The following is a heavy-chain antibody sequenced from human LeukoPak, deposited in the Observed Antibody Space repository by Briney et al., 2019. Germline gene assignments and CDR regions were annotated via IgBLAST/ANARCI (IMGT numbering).Heavy chain of an antibody. CDR2: TNPSGGST. CDR3: ARVKVRGVLDY. D-gene: IGHD3-10*01. Sequence: ASVKVSFKASGYTFTGYYMHWVRQAPGQGLEWMGITNPSGGSTSYAQKLQGRVTMTRDMSTSTVYMELSSLRSEDTAVYYCARVKVRGVLDYWGQGTLVTVSS. V-gene: IGHV1-46*04. CDR1: GYTFTGYY. J-gene: IGHJ4*02.